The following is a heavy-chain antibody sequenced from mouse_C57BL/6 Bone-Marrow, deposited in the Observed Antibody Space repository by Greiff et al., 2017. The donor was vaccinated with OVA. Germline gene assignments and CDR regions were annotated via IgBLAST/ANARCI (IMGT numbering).Heavy chain of an antibody. J-gene: IGHJ2*01. D-gene: IGHD2-5*01. CDR2: IHPNSGST. V-gene: IGHV1-64*01. Sequence: QVQLQQPGAELVKPGASVKLSCKASGYTFTSYWMHWVKQRPGQGLEWIGMIHPNSGSTNYNEKFKSKATLTVDKSSSTAYMQLSSLTSEDSAVYYCARGSYYSKDFDYWGQGTTLTVSS. CDR1: GYTFTSYW. CDR3: ARGSYYSKDFDY.